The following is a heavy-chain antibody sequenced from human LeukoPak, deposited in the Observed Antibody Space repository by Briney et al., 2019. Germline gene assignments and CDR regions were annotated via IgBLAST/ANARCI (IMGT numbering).Heavy chain of an antibody. CDR1: GGSFSGYY. D-gene: IGHD3-3*01. Sequence: SETLSLTCAVYGGSFSGYYWSWIRQPPGKGLEWIGEISHSGSTNYNPSLKSRVTISVDTSKNQFSLKLSSVTAADTAVYYCARVQGNYDFWSGYATYYYYYMDVWGKGTTVTVSS. V-gene: IGHV4-34*01. CDR3: ARVQGNYDFWSGYATYYYYYMDV. J-gene: IGHJ6*03. CDR2: ISHSGST.